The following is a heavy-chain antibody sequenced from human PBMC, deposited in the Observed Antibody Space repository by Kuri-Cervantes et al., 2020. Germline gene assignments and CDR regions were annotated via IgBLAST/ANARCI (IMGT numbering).Heavy chain of an antibody. CDR2: ISYDGRNK. J-gene: IGHJ4*02. D-gene: IGHD3-22*01. CDR1: GFTFRNYV. CDR3: ARDGYDSSGYYCDY. Sequence: GESLKISCAASGFTFRNYVMHWVRRAPGKGLEWVAVISYDGRNKYYADSVKGRSTVSRDNAKNSLYLQMNSLRAEDTAVYYCARDGYDSSGYYCDYWGQGTLVTVSS. V-gene: IGHV3-30*03.